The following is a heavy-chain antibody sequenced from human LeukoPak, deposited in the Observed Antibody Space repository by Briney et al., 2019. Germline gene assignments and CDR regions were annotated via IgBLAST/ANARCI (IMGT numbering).Heavy chain of an antibody. Sequence: PGKSLRLSCAASGFTFSSYGMHWVRQAPGKGLEWVAVISYDGSSKYYADSVKGRFTISRDNSKNTLYLQMNSLRAEDTAVYYCAKVGSSSSFGWGQGTLVTVSS. CDR3: AKVGSSSSFG. V-gene: IGHV3-30*18. J-gene: IGHJ4*02. CDR2: ISYDGSSK. CDR1: GFTFSSYG. D-gene: IGHD6-6*01.